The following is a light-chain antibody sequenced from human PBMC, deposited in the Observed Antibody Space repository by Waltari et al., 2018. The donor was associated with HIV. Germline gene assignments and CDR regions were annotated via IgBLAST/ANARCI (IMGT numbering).Light chain of an antibody. CDR1: SLRSYY. J-gene: IGLJ1*01. CDR3: NSRDSSGNYV. V-gene: IGLV3-19*01. Sequence: AVSVALGQTVRITCQGDSLRSYYASWYQQKPGQAPVLVIYGKNNRPSGIPDRFSGSSSGNTASLTITGAQAEDEADYYCNSRDSSGNYVFGTGTKVTVL. CDR2: GKN.